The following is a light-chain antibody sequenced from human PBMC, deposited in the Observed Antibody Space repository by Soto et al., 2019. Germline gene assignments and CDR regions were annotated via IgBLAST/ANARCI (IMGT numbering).Light chain of an antibody. J-gene: IGLJ2*01. CDR2: GNS. Sequence: QSVLTQPPSVSGAPGQRVTISCTGSSSNIGAGYDVHWYQQLPGTAPKLLIYGNSNRPSGVSDRFSGSKSGTSASLAITGLQAEDEADYYCQSYDSSLSAYVVFGGGTKVTVL. CDR1: SSNIGAGYD. V-gene: IGLV1-40*01. CDR3: QSYDSSLSAYVV.